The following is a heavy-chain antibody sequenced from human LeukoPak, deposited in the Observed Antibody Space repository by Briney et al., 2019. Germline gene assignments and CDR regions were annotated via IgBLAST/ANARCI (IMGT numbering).Heavy chain of an antibody. D-gene: IGHD4-17*01. CDR1: GGSFSGYY. Sequence: SETLSLTCAVYGGSFSGYYWSWIRQPPGKGLEWIGEINHSGSTNYNPSLKSRVTISVDTSKNQFSLKLSSVTAADTAVYYCASLRRNGDYRTIDYWGQGTLVTVSS. CDR3: ASLRRNGDYRTIDY. J-gene: IGHJ4*02. CDR2: INHSGST. V-gene: IGHV4-34*01.